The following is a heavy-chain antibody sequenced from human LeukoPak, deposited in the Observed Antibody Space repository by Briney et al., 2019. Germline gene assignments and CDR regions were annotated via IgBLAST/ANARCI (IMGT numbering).Heavy chain of an antibody. D-gene: IGHD3-22*01. J-gene: IGHJ4*02. Sequence: PGGSLRLSCAASGFTFSSYWMSWVRQAPGKGLEWVANIKQDGSEKYYVDSVKGRFTISRDNAKNSLYLQMNSLRAEDTAVYYCAKSLPNYYDSSGYSGFDYWGQGTLVTVSS. CDR3: AKSLPNYYDSSGYSGFDY. CDR2: IKQDGSEK. CDR1: GFTFSSYW. V-gene: IGHV3-7*03.